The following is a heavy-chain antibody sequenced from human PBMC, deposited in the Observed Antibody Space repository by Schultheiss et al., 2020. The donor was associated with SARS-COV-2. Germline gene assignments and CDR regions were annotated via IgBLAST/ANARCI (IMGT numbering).Heavy chain of an antibody. CDR1: GYTLTELS. V-gene: IGHV1-24*01. D-gene: IGHD6-13*01. CDR2: FDPEDGET. Sequence: ASVKVSCKVSGYTLTELSMHWVRQAPGKGLEWMGGFDPEDGETIYAQKFQGRVTMTEDTSTDTAYMELSSLRSEDTAVYYCAKDSYSSSWYYYYYGMDVWGQGTTVTVSS. J-gene: IGHJ6*02. CDR3: AKDSYSSSWYYYYYGMDV.